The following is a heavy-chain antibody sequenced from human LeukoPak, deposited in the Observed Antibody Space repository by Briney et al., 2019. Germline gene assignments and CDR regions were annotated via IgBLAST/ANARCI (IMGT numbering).Heavy chain of an antibody. CDR2: IYTSGST. CDR1: GGSISSYY. J-gene: IGHJ6*03. CDR3: ARGGSSWYGYYYYMDV. Sequence: PSETLSLTCTVSGGSISSYYWSWIRQPPGKGLEWIGYIYTSGSTNYNPSLKSRVTISVDTSKNQFSLKLSSVTAADTAAYYCARGGSSWYGYYYYMDVWGKGTTVTVSS. D-gene: IGHD6-13*01. V-gene: IGHV4-4*09.